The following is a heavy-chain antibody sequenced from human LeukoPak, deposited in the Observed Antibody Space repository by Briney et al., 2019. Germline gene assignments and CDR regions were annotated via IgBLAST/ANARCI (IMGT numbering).Heavy chain of an antibody. Sequence: SETLSLTCTVSGGSISSDNYYWSWIRQPAGKGLEWIGYIYYSGSTNYNPSLKSRVTISVDTSKNQFSLKLSSVTAADTAVYYCARGGYSSSWDQYYFDYWGQGTLVTVSS. CDR3: ARGGYSSSWDQYYFDY. J-gene: IGHJ4*02. D-gene: IGHD6-13*01. V-gene: IGHV4-61*10. CDR2: IYYSGST. CDR1: GGSISSDNYY.